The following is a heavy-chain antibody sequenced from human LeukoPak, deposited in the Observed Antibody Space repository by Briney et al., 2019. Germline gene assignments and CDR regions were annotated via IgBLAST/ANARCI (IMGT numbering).Heavy chain of an antibody. J-gene: IGHJ5*02. CDR2: IIPIFGTA. D-gene: IGHD4-17*01. Sequence: GSSVKVSCKASGGTFSSYAISWVRQAPGQGLESMGRIIPIFGTANYAQKFQGRVTITTDESTSTAYRERSCLRPEDTAVYYCAGVRFRTRTVRGSNWFDPWGQGTLVTVSA. CDR3: AGVRFRTRTVRGSNWFDP. CDR1: GGTFSSYA. V-gene: IGHV1-69*05.